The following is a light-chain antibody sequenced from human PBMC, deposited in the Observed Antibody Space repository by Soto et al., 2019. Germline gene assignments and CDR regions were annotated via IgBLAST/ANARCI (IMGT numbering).Light chain of an antibody. CDR2: AAS. J-gene: IGKJ5*01. CDR1: QGIDSS. CDR3: QHYGSSLFT. Sequence: ILMTQYPSTLSASVGDRVTLSCRASQGIDSSFAWYQQKPGKAPKLLIYAASSLQSGVPSRFSGSGSGTDFTLTISRLEPEDFAVYYCQHYGSSLFTFGQGTRLEIK. V-gene: IGKV1-9*01.